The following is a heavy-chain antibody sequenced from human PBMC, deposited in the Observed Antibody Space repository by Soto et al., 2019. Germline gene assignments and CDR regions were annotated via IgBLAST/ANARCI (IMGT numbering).Heavy chain of an antibody. Sequence: SETLSLTCTVSGGSISSSSYYWGWIRQPPGKGLEWIGSIYYSGSTYYNPSLKSRVTISVDTSKNQFSLKLSSVTAADTAVYYCARHGAAGRIFTRYFDLWGRGTLVTVSS. CDR3: ARHGAAGRIFTRYFDL. CDR2: IYYSGST. D-gene: IGHD2-15*01. V-gene: IGHV4-39*01. J-gene: IGHJ2*01. CDR1: GGSISSSSYY.